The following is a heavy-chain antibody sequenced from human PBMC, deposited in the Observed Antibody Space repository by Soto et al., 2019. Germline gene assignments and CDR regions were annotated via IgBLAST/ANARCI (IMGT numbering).Heavy chain of an antibody. CDR3: ARVAGFETYSSSWYVTYYYYMDV. D-gene: IGHD6-13*01. CDR1: GYTFTSYD. V-gene: IGHV1-8*01. Sequence: ASVKVSCTASGYTFTSYDINWVRHATGQGLEWMGWMNPNSGNTGYAQKFQGRVTMTRNTSISTAYMELSSLRSEDTAVYYCARVAGFETYSSSWYVTYYYYMDVWGKGTTVTVSS. J-gene: IGHJ6*03. CDR2: MNPNSGNT.